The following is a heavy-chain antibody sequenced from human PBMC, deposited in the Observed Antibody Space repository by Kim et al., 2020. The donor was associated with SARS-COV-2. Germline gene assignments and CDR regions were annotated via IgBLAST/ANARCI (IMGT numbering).Heavy chain of an antibody. CDR2: INPNSGGT. J-gene: IGHJ2*01. D-gene: IGHD6-19*01. CDR1: GYTFTGYY. Sequence: ASVKVSCKASGYTFTGYYMHWVRQAPGQGLEWMGWINPNSGGTNYAQKFQGRVTMTRDTSISTAYMELSRLRSDDTAVYYCARDSWGDSSGWPDWYFDLWGRGTLVTVSS. CDR3: ARDSWGDSSGWPDWYFDL. V-gene: IGHV1-2*02.